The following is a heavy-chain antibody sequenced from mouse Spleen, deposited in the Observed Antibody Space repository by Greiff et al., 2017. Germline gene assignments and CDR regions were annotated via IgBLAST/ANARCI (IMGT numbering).Heavy chain of an antibody. V-gene: IGHV1-42*01. D-gene: IGHD3-3*01. CDR1: GYSFTGYY. Sequence: VQLKQSGPELVKPGASVKISCKASGYSFTGYYMNWVKQSPEKSLEWIGEINPSTGGTTYNQKFKAKATLTVDKSSSTAYMQLKSLTSEDSAVYYCARRGGDFLFDYWGQGTTLTVSS. CDR3: ARRGGDFLFDY. J-gene: IGHJ2*01. CDR2: INPSTGGT.